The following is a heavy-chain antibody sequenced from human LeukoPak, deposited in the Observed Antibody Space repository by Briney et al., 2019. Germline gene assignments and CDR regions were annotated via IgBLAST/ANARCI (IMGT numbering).Heavy chain of an antibody. V-gene: IGHV3-30-3*01. D-gene: IGHD3-10*01. Sequence: PGGSLRLSCAASGFTFSSYAMHWVRQAPGKGLEWVAVISYDGSNKYYADSVKGRFTISRDNSKNTLYLLMSSLRPEDTAVYYCAKDISSAYYYDSGSSFDYWGQGTLVTVSS. CDR2: ISYDGSNK. CDR3: AKDISSAYYYDSGSSFDY. J-gene: IGHJ4*02. CDR1: GFTFSSYA.